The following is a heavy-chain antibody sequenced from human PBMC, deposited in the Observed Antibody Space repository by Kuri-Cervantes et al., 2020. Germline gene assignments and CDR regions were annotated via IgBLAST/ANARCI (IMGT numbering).Heavy chain of an antibody. J-gene: IGHJ4*02. CDR3: ARGGVAATTSYYFDY. CDR2: IYHSGST. D-gene: IGHD2-15*01. Sequence: SETLSLTCAVSGYSISSGYYWGWIRQPPGKGLEWIGSIYHSGSTYYNPSLKSRVTISIDKSKNQFSLKLSSVTAADTAVYYCARGGVAATTSYYFDYWGQGTLVTVSS. V-gene: IGHV4-38-2*01. CDR1: GYSISSGYY.